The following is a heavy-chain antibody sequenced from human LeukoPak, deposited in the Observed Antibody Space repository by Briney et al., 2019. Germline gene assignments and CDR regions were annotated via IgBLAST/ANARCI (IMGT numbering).Heavy chain of an antibody. CDR1: GYSISSGYY. CDR3: ARGEGLSGSYYNYFDY. CDR2: IYHSGST. D-gene: IGHD1-26*01. Sequence: SETLSLTCTASGYSISSGYYWGWIRQPPGKGLEWIGSIYHSGSTYYNPSLKSRVTISVDTSKNQFSLKLSSVTAADTAVYYCARGEGLSGSYYNYFDYWGQGTLVTVSS. J-gene: IGHJ4*02. V-gene: IGHV4-38-2*02.